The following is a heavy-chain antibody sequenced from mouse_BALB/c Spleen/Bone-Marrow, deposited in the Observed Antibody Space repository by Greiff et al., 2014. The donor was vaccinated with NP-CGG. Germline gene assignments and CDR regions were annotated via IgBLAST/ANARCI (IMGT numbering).Heavy chain of an antibody. V-gene: IGHV2-6-5*01. J-gene: IGHJ2*01. CDR3: AKHDTTVVVDY. D-gene: IGHD1-1*01. Sequence: VKLVESGPGLVAPSQSLSITCTVSGFSLTDYGVSWIRQPPGKGLEWLGVIWGGRITYYNSTLKSRLSISKDSSKSQVFLKMNSLQTDDTAMYYCAKHDTTVVVDYWGQGTTLTVSS. CDR2: IWGGRIT. CDR1: GFSLTDYG.